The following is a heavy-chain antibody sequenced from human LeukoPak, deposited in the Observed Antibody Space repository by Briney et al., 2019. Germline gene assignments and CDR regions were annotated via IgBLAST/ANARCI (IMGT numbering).Heavy chain of an antibody. CDR1: AGSISNYY. J-gene: IGHJ4*02. Sequence: SETLSLTCTVFAGSISNYYWSWIRQPPGKGLEWIGYIYYSGSTNYNPSLKSRLTISVDTPKNHFSLRLTSVTAADTAVYYCARHSETCSGGSCFLDYFDYWGQGTLVTVSS. CDR3: ARHSETCSGGSCFLDYFDY. V-gene: IGHV4-59*08. CDR2: IYYSGST. D-gene: IGHD2-15*01.